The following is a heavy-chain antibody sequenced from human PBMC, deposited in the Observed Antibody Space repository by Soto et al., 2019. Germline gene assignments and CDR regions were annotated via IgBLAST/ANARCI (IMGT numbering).Heavy chain of an antibody. Sequence: ASVKVSCKASGYTFTSYGISWVRQAPGQGLEWMGWISAYNGNTNYAQKLQGRVTMTTDTSTSTAYMELRSLRSDDTAVYYCARVVEHSHIVVVVAAEPYYFDYWGQGTLVTVSS. CDR2: ISAYNGNT. D-gene: IGHD2-15*01. CDR1: GYTFTSYG. V-gene: IGHV1-18*01. J-gene: IGHJ4*02. CDR3: ARVVEHSHIVVVVAAEPYYFDY.